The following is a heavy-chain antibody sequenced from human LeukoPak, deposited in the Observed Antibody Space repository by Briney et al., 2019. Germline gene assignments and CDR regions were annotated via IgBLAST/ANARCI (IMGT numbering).Heavy chain of an antibody. Sequence: RESGPALVKPTQTLTLTCTFSGFSLSTSGMCVSWIRQPPGKALEWLARIDWDDDKYYSTSLKTRLTISKDTSKNQVVLTMTNMDPVDTATYYCARIPPGLGATSLGSAFDIWGQGTMVTVSS. CDR2: IDWDDDK. CDR1: GFSLSTSGMC. CDR3: ARIPPGLGATSLGSAFDI. V-gene: IGHV2-70*11. D-gene: IGHD1-26*01. J-gene: IGHJ3*02.